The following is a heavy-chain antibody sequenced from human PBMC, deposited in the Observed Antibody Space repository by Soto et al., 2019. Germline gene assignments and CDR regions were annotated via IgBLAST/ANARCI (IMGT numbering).Heavy chain of an antibody. D-gene: IGHD2-2*03. CDR3: ARVDFTGDYFDY. Sequence: ASVKLSCKASGYTFTSYYMHWVRQAPGQGLEWMGIINPSGGSTSYAQKFQGRVTMTRDTSTSTVYMELSSLRSEDTAVYYCARVDFTGDYFDYWGQGSLVTVSS. V-gene: IGHV1-46*03. CDR2: INPSGGST. CDR1: GYTFTSYY. J-gene: IGHJ4*02.